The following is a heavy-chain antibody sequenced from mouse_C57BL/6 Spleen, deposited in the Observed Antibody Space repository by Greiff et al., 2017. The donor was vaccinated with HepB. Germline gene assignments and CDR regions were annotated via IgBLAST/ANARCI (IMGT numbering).Heavy chain of an antibody. J-gene: IGHJ2*01. V-gene: IGHV1-82*01. CDR2: IYPGDGDT. CDR1: GYAFSSSW. CDR3: ARSFGSSY. Sequence: LQESGPELVKPGASVKISCKASGYAFSSSWMNWVKQRPGKGLEWIGRIYPGDGDTNYNGKFKGKATLTADKSSSTAYMQLSSLTSEDSAVYFCARSFGSSYWGQGTTLTVSS. D-gene: IGHD1-1*01.